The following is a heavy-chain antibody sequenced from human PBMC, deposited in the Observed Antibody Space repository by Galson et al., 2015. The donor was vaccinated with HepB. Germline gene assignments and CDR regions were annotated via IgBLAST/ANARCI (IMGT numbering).Heavy chain of an antibody. D-gene: IGHD6-19*01. CDR1: RLTFSTYW. CDR3: ARDRDGGWSYDC. V-gene: IGHV3-7*03. Sequence: LRLSCAASRLTFSTYWMHWVRQAPGKGLEWVASIKPDGTVQVYVDSVKGRFTISRDNAKNSLSLQMNSLRVEDTAVYYCARDRDGGWSYDCWGQGTLVTVSS. J-gene: IGHJ4*02. CDR2: IKPDGTVQ.